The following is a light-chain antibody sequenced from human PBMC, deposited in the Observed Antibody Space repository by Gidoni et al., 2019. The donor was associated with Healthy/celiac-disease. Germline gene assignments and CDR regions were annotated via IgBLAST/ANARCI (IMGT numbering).Light chain of an antibody. Sequence: SALTQPASVSGSPGPSITITCTGTSSDVGSYNLVSWYQQHPGKAPKLMIYEGSKRPSGVSNRFSGSKSGNTASLTISGLQAEDEADYYCCSYAGSSTFDVVFGGGTKLTVL. CDR1: SSDVGSYNL. J-gene: IGLJ2*01. CDR2: EGS. CDR3: CSYAGSSTFDVV. V-gene: IGLV2-23*03.